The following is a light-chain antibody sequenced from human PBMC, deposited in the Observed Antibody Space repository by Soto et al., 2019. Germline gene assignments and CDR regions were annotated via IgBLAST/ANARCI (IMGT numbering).Light chain of an antibody. CDR3: AAWDDSLNGWV. V-gene: IGLV1-44*01. J-gene: IGLJ3*02. CDR2: SNN. CDR1: SSNIGSNT. Sequence: QSVLTQPPSASGTPGQRVTISCSGSSSNIGSNTVHWYQQLPGTAPKLLIYSNNQRPSGGPARFSGSKSGTSASLAISGLQSEDEADYYCAAWDDSLNGWVFGGGTKLTVL.